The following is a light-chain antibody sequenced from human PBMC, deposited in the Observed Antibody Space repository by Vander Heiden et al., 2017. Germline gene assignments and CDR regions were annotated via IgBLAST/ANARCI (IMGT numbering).Light chain of an antibody. CDR1: HRITSN. CDR3: QQGYSTPPT. V-gene: IGKV1-39*01. CDR2: AAS. J-gene: IGKJ1*01. Sequence: DVHLTKSPSSLFAALVAGVTITSRPAHRITSNYNWYQQKPGKAPMLLIYAASSVQSGVPSRCSGSGSGTDFTLTISSLQPEDFATYYCQQGYSTPPTFGQGTKVEIK.